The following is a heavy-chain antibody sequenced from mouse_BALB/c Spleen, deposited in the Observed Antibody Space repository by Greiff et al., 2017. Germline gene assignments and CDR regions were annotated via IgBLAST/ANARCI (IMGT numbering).Heavy chain of an antibody. CDR3: AKENYGYDFAY. V-gene: IGHV5-6-5*01. CDR1: GFTFSSYA. Sequence: EMKLVESGGGLVKPGGSLKLSCAASGFTFSSYAMSWVRQTPEKRLEWVASISSGGSTYYPDSVKGRFTISRDNARNILYLQMSSLRSEDTAMYYCAKENYGYDFAYWGQGTLVTVSA. CDR2: ISSGGST. D-gene: IGHD2-2*01. J-gene: IGHJ3*01.